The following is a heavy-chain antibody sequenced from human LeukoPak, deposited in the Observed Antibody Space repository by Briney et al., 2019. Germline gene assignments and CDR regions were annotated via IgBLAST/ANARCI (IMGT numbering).Heavy chain of an antibody. D-gene: IGHD3-9*01. CDR1: GFTFSSYE. CDR3: ARGTYYDLLTGYSDDVFDI. V-gene: IGHV3-48*03. CDR2: ISSSGNTI. Sequence: GGSLRLSCAASGFTFSSYELNWVRQAPGKGLEWVSYISSSGNTIYYADSVKSRFTISRDDATNSLYLQMNSLRAEDTAVYFCARGTYYDLLTGYSDDVFDIWGQGTLVTVSS. J-gene: IGHJ3*02.